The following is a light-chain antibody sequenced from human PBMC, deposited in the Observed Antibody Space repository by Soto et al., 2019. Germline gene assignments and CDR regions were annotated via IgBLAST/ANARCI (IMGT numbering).Light chain of an antibody. CDR1: SSDVGAYNH. J-gene: IGLJ2*01. V-gene: IGLV2-8*01. CDR3: SSYAGNTNVV. CDR2: GVS. Sequence: SVLTQPPSASGSPGQSVTISCTGTSSDVGAYNHVSWYQQHPGKAPKLMIYGVSKRPSGVPDRFSGSKSGNTASLTVSGLQADDEADYYCSSYAGNTNVVFGGGTKLTVL.